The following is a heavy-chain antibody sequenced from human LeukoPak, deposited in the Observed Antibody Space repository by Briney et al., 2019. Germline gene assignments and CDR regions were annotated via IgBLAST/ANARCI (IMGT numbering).Heavy chain of an antibody. CDR2: LNPKSGGA. J-gene: IGHJ4*02. V-gene: IGHV1-2*02. D-gene: IGHD3-9*01. Sequence: ASVKVSCKASGYTFNAHFVHWVRQAPGQGLEWMGWLNPKSGGANSAQNFQGRVSMTGDTSISTAYMELSRLRSDDTAVYFCARALRTNILTTDYWGQGTLVTVPS. CDR1: GYTFNAHF. CDR3: ARALRTNILTTDY.